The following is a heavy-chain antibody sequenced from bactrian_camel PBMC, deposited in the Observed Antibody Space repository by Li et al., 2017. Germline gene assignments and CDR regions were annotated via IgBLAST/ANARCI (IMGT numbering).Heavy chain of an antibody. V-gene: IGHV3S55*01. CDR2: LSGDGTA. D-gene: IGHD1*01. J-gene: IGHJ6*01. Sequence: HVQLVESGGGLVQPGGSLRLSCTASGSTFDDSDLGWYRQAPGNECELVSALSGDGTAYYTDSVKGRFTISQDSAKNTVYLQMNSLKPEDTAMYYCATASSAAGPKRCAYNAWGQGTQVTVS. CDR1: GSTFDDSD. CDR3: ATASSAAGPKRCAYNA.